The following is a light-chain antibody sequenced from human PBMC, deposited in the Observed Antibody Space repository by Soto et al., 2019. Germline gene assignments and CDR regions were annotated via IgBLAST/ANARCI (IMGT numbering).Light chain of an antibody. V-gene: IGLV1-47*02. CDR3: AAWDDSLSGLV. CDR1: SSNLGSNY. CDR2: SNN. J-gene: IGLJ2*01. Sequence: QSVLTQPPSASGTPGQRVTISCSGSSSNLGSNYVYCYQQLPATAPKLLIYSNNQRPSGVPARFSGSKSGTSASLAISGLRSEDEADYYCAAWDDSLSGLVFGGGTKVTVL.